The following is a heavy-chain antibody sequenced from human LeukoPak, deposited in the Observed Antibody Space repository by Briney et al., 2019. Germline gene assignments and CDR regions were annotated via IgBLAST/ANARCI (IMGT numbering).Heavy chain of an antibody. Sequence: SETLSLTCAVYGGSFSGYYWSWIRRPPGKGLEWIGEINHSGSTNYNPSLKSRVTISVDTSKNQFSLKLSSVTAADTAVYYCAGGRYYDFWSGYTYWGQGTLVTVSS. J-gene: IGHJ4*02. CDR1: GGSFSGYY. D-gene: IGHD3-3*01. V-gene: IGHV4-34*01. CDR2: INHSGST. CDR3: AGGRYYDFWSGYTY.